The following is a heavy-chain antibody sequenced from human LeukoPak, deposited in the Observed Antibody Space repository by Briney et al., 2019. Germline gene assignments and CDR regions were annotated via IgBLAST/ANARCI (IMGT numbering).Heavy chain of an antibody. Sequence: SQTLSLTCTVSGGSISSYYWGWIRQPPGKGLEWIWYIYYSGSTNYNPSLKSRVTIPVDTSKTQSSLKLSSVTAADTAVYYCARARVDTAMVDYWGQGTLVTVSS. CDR2: IYYSGST. D-gene: IGHD5-18*01. J-gene: IGHJ4*02. V-gene: IGHV4-59*01. CDR3: ARARVDTAMVDY. CDR1: GGSISSYY.